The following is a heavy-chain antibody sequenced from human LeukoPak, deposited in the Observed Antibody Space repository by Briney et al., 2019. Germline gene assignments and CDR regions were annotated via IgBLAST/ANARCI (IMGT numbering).Heavy chain of an antibody. D-gene: IGHD1-26*01. V-gene: IGHV3-9*01. CDR1: GFTFDDYA. CDR3: AKDTMGSYHDPLIDY. J-gene: IGHJ4*02. Sequence: GRSLRLSCAASGFTFDDYAMPWVRQAPGKGLEWVSGISWNSGSIGYAVSVKGRFTISRDNAKNSLYLQMNSLRAEDTALYYCAKDTMGSYHDPLIDYWGQGTLVTVSS. CDR2: ISWNSGSI.